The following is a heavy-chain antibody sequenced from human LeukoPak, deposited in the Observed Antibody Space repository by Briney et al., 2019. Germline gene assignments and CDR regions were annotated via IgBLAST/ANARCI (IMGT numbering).Heavy chain of an antibody. CDR2: IIPILGTA. Sequence: ASVKVSCKASGGTFSSYAISWVRQAPGQGLEWMGGIIPILGTANYAQKFQGRVTITADESTSTAYMELSSLRSEDTAVYYCAREGGDTAMVILDYWGQGTLVTVSS. D-gene: IGHD5-18*01. J-gene: IGHJ4*02. CDR1: GGTFSSYA. CDR3: AREGGDTAMVILDY. V-gene: IGHV1-69*13.